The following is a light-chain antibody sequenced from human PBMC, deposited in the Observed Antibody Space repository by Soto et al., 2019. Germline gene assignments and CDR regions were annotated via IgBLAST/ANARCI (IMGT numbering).Light chain of an antibody. V-gene: IGKV3-11*01. CDR1: QSVSSN. CDR3: QQRSNWIT. J-gene: IGKJ5*01. CDR2: DTS. Sequence: EIGMTQSPATLSVSPGERATLSCRASQSVSSNLAWYQQKPGQAPRLVMYDTSYRATGIPARFSGGGSGTDFTLTISSLEPEDFAVYYCQQRSNWITFGQGTRLEIK.